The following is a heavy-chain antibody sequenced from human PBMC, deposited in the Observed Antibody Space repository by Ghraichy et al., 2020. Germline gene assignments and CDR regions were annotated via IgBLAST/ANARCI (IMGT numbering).Heavy chain of an antibody. CDR1: GYTFTNYG. J-gene: IGHJ6*02. CDR3: ARDRGNGSPVYGMDV. Sequence: ASVKVSCKASGYTFTNYGISWVRQAPGQGLEWMGWISAYNGDTHFAQKFQDRVTMTTDTSTTTAYMLLRSLRSDDTALYYCARDRGNGSPVYGMDVWGQATTVTVSS. V-gene: IGHV1-18*01. D-gene: IGHD1-26*01. CDR2: ISAYNGDT.